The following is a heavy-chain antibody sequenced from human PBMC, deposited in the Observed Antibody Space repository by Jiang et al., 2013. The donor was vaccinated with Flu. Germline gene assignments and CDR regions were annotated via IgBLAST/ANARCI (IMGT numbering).Heavy chain of an antibody. Sequence: GPGLVKPSQTLSLTCAVSGGSISSGGYSWSWIRQPPGKGLEWIGYIYHSGSTYYNPSLKSRVTISVDRSKNQFSLKLSSVTAADTAVYYCARTLNYYDSSGYYSGAFDIWGQGTMVTV. D-gene: IGHD3-22*01. CDR1: GGSISSGGYS. CDR2: IYHSGST. J-gene: IGHJ3*02. V-gene: IGHV4-30-2*01. CDR3: ARTLNYYDSSGYYSGAFDI.